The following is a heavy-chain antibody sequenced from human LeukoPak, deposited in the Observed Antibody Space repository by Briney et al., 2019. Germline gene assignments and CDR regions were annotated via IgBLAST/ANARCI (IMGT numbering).Heavy chain of an antibody. D-gene: IGHD2-15*01. CDR2: IYVTGST. Sequence: SETLSLTCSVSGGSISNYFWTWLRQPAGKGLEWIGRIYVTGSTIYNPSLKSRATMSVDRSKNQFSLILNSVTAADTAVYYCAKGSRWFGPWGQGALVTVSS. J-gene: IGHJ5*02. CDR1: GGSISNYF. V-gene: IGHV4-4*07. CDR3: AKGSRWFGP.